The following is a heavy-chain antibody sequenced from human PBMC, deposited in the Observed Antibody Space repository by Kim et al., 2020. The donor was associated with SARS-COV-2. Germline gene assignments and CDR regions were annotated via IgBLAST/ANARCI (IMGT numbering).Heavy chain of an antibody. CDR2: GST. V-gene: IGHV4-59*09. CDR3: ARGRLLLDY. Sequence: GSTNYNPSPKSRVTISVDTSKNQFSLKLSSVTAADTAVYYCARGRLLLDYWGQGTLVTVSS. J-gene: IGHJ4*02.